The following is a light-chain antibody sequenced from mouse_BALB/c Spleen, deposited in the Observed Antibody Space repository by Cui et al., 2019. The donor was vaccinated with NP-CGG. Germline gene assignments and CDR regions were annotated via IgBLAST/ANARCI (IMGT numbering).Light chain of an antibody. V-gene: IGLV1*01. Sequence: QAVFTLESALTTSPGETVTLTCRSSTGAVTTSNYANWVQENPDHLFTGLIGGTNNRAPGVPARFSGSLIGDKAALTITGTQTEDEAIYFCALWYSNHWVFGGGTKLTVL. CDR1: TGAVTTSNY. J-gene: IGLJ1*01. CDR3: ALWYSNHWV. CDR2: GTN.